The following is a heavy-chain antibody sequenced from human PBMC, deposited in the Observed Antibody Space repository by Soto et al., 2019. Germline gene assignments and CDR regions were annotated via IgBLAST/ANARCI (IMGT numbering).Heavy chain of an antibody. V-gene: IGHV5-10-1*01. CDR2: IDPSDSYT. CDR3: ARSRPHIVVVTARQTDI. CDR1: GYRFTSYW. Sequence: PGESLKISCKGSGYRFTSYWISWVRQMPGKGLEWMGRIDPSDSYTNYSPSFQGHVTISADKSISTAYLQWSSLKASDTAMYYCARSRPHIVVVTARQTDIWGQGTMVTVSS. D-gene: IGHD2-21*02. J-gene: IGHJ3*02.